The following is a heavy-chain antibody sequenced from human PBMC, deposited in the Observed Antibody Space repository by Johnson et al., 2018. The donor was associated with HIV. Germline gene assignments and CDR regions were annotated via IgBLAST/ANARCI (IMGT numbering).Heavy chain of an antibody. J-gene: IGHJ3*02. D-gene: IGHD1-26*01. CDR1: GFTFSSYG. Sequence: QVQLVESGGGVVQPGGSLRLSCAASGFTFSSYGMHWVRQAPGKGLEWVAFIRYDGGNKYYADSVKGRFTISRDNSKNTLCLQMNRLRAEDTAVYYCARGVVGVLSNAFDIWGQGTMVTVSS. CDR3: ARGVVGVLSNAFDI. CDR2: IRYDGGNK. V-gene: IGHV3-30*02.